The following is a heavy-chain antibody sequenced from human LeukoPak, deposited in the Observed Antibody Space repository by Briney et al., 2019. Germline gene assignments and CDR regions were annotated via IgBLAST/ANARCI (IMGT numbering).Heavy chain of an antibody. CDR2: IRYDGSNK. CDR1: GFAFGSYG. J-gene: IGHJ4*02. Sequence: PGGSLRLSCAASGFAFGSYGMHWVRQAPGKGLEWVAFIRYDGSNKYYADSVKGRFTISRDNSKNTLYLQMDSLRAEDTAVYYCANGPIQLWLPHDYWGQGTLVTVSS. V-gene: IGHV3-30*02. D-gene: IGHD5-18*01. CDR3: ANGPIQLWLPHDY.